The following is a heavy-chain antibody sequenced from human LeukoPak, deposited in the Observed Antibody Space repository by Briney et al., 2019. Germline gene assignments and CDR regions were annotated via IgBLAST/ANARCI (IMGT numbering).Heavy chain of an antibody. Sequence: SETLSLTCTVSGGSISSGSYYWSWIRQPAGKGLEWIGRIYTSGSTNYNPSLKSRVTISVDTSKNQFSLKLRSVTAADTAVYYCARGARTGYYTFDHWGQGTLITVSS. J-gene: IGHJ4*02. V-gene: IGHV4-61*02. D-gene: IGHD3/OR15-3a*01. CDR2: IYTSGST. CDR3: ARGARTGYYTFDH. CDR1: GGSISSGSYY.